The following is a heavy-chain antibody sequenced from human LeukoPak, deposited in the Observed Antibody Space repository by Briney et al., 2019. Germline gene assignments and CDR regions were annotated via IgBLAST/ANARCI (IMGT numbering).Heavy chain of an antibody. CDR3: ATTSLWFGDNWFDP. CDR1: GYTLTELS. J-gene: IGHJ5*02. D-gene: IGHD3-10*01. Sequence: GASVKVSCKVSGYTLTELSMHWVRQAPGKGPEWMGGFDPEDGETIYAQKFQGRVTMTEDTSTDTAYMELSSLRSEDTAVYYCATTSLWFGDNWFDPWGQGTLVTVSS. V-gene: IGHV1-24*01. CDR2: FDPEDGET.